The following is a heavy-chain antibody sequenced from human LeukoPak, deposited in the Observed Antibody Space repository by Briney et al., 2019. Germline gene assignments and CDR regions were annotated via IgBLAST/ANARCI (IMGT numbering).Heavy chain of an antibody. Sequence: GGSLRLSCAASGFTFSSYSMNWVRQAPGKGLEWVSIIYSGGNTFYADSVKGRFTISRDNSKNTAYLQMNSLRAEDTAVYYCARALAAASHTSFDHWGQGTLVTVSS. CDR2: IYSGGNT. V-gene: IGHV3-66*01. CDR3: ARALAAASHTSFDH. D-gene: IGHD6-13*01. CDR1: GFTFSSYS. J-gene: IGHJ4*02.